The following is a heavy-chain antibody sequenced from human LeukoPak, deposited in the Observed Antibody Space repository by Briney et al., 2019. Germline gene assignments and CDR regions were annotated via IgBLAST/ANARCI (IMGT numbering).Heavy chain of an antibody. CDR3: ARDITGDGDY. J-gene: IGHJ4*02. CDR1: GGSIRTYY. D-gene: IGHD1-20*01. V-gene: IGHV4-59*01. CDR2: IYYTGST. Sequence: SETLSLTCTVSGGSIRTYYWSWIRQPPGKGLEWIGYIYYTGSTNYNPSLKSRVTISLDTSKNQFSLKLSSVTAADTAVYYCARDITGDGDYWGQGTLVTVSS.